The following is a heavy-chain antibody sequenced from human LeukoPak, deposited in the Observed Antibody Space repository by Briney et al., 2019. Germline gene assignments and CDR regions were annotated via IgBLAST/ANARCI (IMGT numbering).Heavy chain of an antibody. D-gene: IGHD2-21*02. CDR2: IWYDGSNK. CDR1: GFTFSSYG. Sequence: PGRSLRLSCAASGFTFSSYGMHWVRQAPGKGLEWVAVIWYDGSNKYYADSVKGRFTISRDNSKNTPYLQMKSLRAEDTAVYYCARGTALNSYYFGYWGQGTLVTVSS. V-gene: IGHV3-33*01. J-gene: IGHJ4*02. CDR3: ARGTALNSYYFGY.